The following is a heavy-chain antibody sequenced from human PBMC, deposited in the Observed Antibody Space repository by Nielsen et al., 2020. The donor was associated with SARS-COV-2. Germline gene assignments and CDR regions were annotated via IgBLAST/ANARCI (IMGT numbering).Heavy chain of an antibody. CDR2: ISSSSSYT. CDR1: GFTFSDYY. V-gene: IGHV3-11*03. J-gene: IGHJ6*02. Sequence: GGSLRLSCAASGFTFSDYYMSWIRQAPGKGLGWVSYISSSSSYTNYADSVKGRFTISRDNAKNSLYLQMNSLRAEDTAVYYCARTYYYDSSGYYGSRPPFTHGMDVWGQGTTVTVSS. CDR3: ARTYYYDSSGYYGSRPPFTHGMDV. D-gene: IGHD3-22*01.